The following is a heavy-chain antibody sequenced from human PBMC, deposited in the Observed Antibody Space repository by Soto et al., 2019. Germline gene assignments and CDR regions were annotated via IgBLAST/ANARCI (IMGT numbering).Heavy chain of an antibody. CDR2: IFQSGST. CDR1: GGTIRSPDW. V-gene: IGHV4-4*02. CDR3: ARGRGRYSSGWSWFDP. D-gene: IGHD6-19*01. J-gene: IGHJ5*02. Sequence: SETLSLTCGVSGGTIRSPDWWTWVRHPPGKGLEWIEEIFQSGSTNYTPSLESRVTISVDKSKNQFSLTLTSVTAADTAVYFCARGRGRYSSGWSWFDPWGQGILVTVSS.